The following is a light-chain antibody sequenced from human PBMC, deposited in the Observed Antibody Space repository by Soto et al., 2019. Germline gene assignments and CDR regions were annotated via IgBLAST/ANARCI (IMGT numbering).Light chain of an antibody. CDR2: AAS. CDR3: QQSYSNPRT. V-gene: IGKV1-39*01. Sequence: IHLTHSPSALSASVGDSVTITSRASQNIRNLLAWYQQKPGKAPKPLIYAASSLQSGVPSRFSGSGSGTDFTLTISSLQPEDFATYYCQQSYSNPRTFGQGAKVDIK. CDR1: QNIRNL. J-gene: IGKJ1*01.